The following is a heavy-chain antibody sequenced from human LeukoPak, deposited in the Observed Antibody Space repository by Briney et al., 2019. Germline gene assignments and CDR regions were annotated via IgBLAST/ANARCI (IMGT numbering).Heavy chain of an antibody. V-gene: IGHV1-46*01. J-gene: IGHJ5*02. CDR2: INPRGGST. D-gene: IGHD2-21*02. CDR1: GYTFTNYF. CDR3: ARRDCVGDCYSNWFDP. Sequence: GASVKVFCKASGYTFTNYFMHWVRQAPGQGLEWMGIINPRGGSTGYAQKFQGRITMTTDMSTRTVYMELSSLESEDTAVYYCARRDCVGDCYSNWFDPWGQGTLVTVSS.